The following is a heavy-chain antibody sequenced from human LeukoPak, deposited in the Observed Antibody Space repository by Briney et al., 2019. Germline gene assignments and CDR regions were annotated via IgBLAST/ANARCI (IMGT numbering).Heavy chain of an antibody. V-gene: IGHV1-18*01. CDR2: ISASNGDT. J-gene: IGHJ4*02. D-gene: IGHD2-15*01. Sequence: VASVKVSFKASGYTFPTYGISWVRQAPGQGLEWMGWISASNGDTNYAQKLQGRVTMTTDTSTSTAYMELRSLRSDDTAVYYCARGRGVVTYFDCWGQGTLVTVSS. CDR3: ARGRGVVTYFDC. CDR1: GYTFPTYG.